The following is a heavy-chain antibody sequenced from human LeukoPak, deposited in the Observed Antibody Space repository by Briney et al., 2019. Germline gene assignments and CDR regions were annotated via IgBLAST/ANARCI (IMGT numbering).Heavy chain of an antibody. V-gene: IGHV3-48*04. CDR3: ARVPSGYTYGYGYYFYYMDV. J-gene: IGHJ6*03. CDR2: ISSSGTTI. Sequence: GGSLRLSCAASGFTFSDYSINWVRQAPGKGLEHVSYISSSGTTIYYADSVKGRFTISRDNAKSSLYLQMSILRAEDTAVYYCARVPSGYTYGYGYYFYYMDVWGKGTTVTVSS. CDR1: GFTFSDYS. D-gene: IGHD5-18*01.